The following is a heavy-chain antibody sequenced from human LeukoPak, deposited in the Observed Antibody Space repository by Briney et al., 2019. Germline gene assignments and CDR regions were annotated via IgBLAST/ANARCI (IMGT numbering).Heavy chain of an antibody. CDR2: IYYSGST. CDR1: GGSISSGGYY. D-gene: IGHD5-24*01. Sequence: SETLSLTCTVSGGSISSGGYYWGWIRQHPGKGLEWIGYIYYSGSTYYNPSLKSRVTISVDTSKNQFSLKLSSVTAADTAVYYCARDRDVEMATIGAFDIWGQGTMVTVSS. CDR3: ARDRDVEMATIGAFDI. J-gene: IGHJ3*02. V-gene: IGHV4-31*03.